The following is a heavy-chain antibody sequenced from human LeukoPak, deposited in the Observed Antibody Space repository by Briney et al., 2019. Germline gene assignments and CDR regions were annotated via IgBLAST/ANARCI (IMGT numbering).Heavy chain of an antibody. D-gene: IGHD7-27*01. CDR2: ISGSGSST. CDR1: GFTFSTYA. CDR3: AKDLANWDSYFDY. Sequence: GGSLRLSCAASGFTFSTYAMSWVRQAPGKGLEWVSAISGSGSSTYYADSVKGRFTISRDNSKNTLYLQMNSLRAEDTAVYYCAKDLANWDSYFDYWGQGTLVTVSS. J-gene: IGHJ4*02. V-gene: IGHV3-23*01.